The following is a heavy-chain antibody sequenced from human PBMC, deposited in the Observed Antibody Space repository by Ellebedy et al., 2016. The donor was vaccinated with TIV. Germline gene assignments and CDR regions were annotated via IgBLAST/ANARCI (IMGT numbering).Heavy chain of an antibody. Sequence: AASVKVSCKASGYTFTTYAMNWVRQAPGQGLVWMGWINTDTGNPTYAQAFTGRFVFSLDTSVSTAYLEISSLQAEDTAMYFCVRDRRGAGPSQFGVDFWGQGTLVTVSS. V-gene: IGHV7-4-1*02. CDR3: VRDRRGAGPSQFGVDF. D-gene: IGHD3-10*01. CDR2: INTDTGNP. J-gene: IGHJ4*02. CDR1: GYTFTTYA.